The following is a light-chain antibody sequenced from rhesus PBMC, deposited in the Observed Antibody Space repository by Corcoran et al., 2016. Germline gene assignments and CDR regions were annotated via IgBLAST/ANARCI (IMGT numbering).Light chain of an antibody. CDR1: NSDIGGYND. Sequence: QSALTQPPSVSKSLGQSVTISCTGTNSDIGGYNDVSWYQQHPGTAPRLLIYDVTKRPSGVSDRFSGSKSGNTASLTISGLQAEDEADYYCSSYAGSNTFVVGSGTKLTVL. CDR3: SSYAGSNTFV. J-gene: IGLJ6*01. V-gene: IGLV2S9*01. CDR2: DVT.